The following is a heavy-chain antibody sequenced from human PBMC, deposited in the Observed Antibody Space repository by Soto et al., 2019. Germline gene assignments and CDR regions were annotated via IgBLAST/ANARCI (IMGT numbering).Heavy chain of an antibody. Sequence: ASVKVSCKASGYTFTSYGISWVRQAPGQGLEWMGWISAYNGNTNYAQKLQGRVTMTTDTSTSTAYMELRSLRSDDTAVYYCASGDPLRYFDWLTDYYYYGMDVWGQGTTVTVSS. J-gene: IGHJ6*02. CDR2: ISAYNGNT. V-gene: IGHV1-18*01. CDR1: GYTFTSYG. CDR3: ASGDPLRYFDWLTDYYYYGMDV. D-gene: IGHD3-9*01.